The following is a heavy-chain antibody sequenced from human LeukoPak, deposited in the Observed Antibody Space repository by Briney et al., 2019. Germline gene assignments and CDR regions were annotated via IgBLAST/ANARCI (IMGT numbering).Heavy chain of an antibody. CDR1: GFTFSSYW. J-gene: IGHJ6*03. CDR3: ARMGPDYDILTSHYYYMDV. V-gene: IGHV3-74*01. CDR2: INSDGSST. D-gene: IGHD3-9*01. Sequence: SGGSLRLSCAASGFTFSSYWMHWVRQAPGKGLVWVSRINSDGSSTSYADSVKGRFTISRDNAKNTLYLQMNSLRAEDTALYYCARMGPDYDILTSHYYYMDVWGKGTTVTVSS.